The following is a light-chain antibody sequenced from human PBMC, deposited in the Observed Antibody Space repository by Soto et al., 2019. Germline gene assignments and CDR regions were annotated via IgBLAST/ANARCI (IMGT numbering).Light chain of an antibody. CDR2: TTD. J-gene: IGLJ3*02. Sequence: QTVVTQEPSFSVSPGGTVTLTCGLSSGSVSTSYYPNWYQQTPGQAPRTLIYTTDTRSSGVPDRFSGSILGNKAALTITGAQAEDESDYYCMLYMVSGIRVFGGGTKLTVL. CDR1: SGSVSTSYY. CDR3: MLYMVSGIRV. V-gene: IGLV8-61*01.